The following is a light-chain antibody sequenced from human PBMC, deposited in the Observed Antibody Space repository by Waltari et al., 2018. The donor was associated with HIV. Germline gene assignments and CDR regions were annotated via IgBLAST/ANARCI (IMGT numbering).Light chain of an antibody. CDR1: SSHIGSNY. V-gene: IGLV1-47*01. CDR3: AAWDDSLSGPV. CDR2: RNN. Sequence: QSVLTQPPSASGTPGQRVTISCSGSSSHIGSNYVHWSKQPPGTAPKLLIYRNNQRPSWVPDRFSGSKSGTSASLAISGLRSEDEADYYCAAWDDSLSGPVFGGGTKLTVL. J-gene: IGLJ3*02.